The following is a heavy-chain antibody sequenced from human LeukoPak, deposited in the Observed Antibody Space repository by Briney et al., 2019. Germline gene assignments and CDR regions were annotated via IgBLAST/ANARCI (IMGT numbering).Heavy chain of an antibody. CDR1: GGSISKYY. J-gene: IGHJ5*02. D-gene: IGHD6-6*01. Sequence: SEPLSLPFSVSGGSISKYYWSWIRPPPGKGLEWIGYIYHSGSTNYNPSLNSRVTMSVDTSKNQFSLKLSSVTAADTAVYYCARDLGGDIAARRPNWFDPWGQGTLVTVSS. CDR2: IYHSGST. CDR3: ARDLGGDIAARRPNWFDP. V-gene: IGHV4-59*12.